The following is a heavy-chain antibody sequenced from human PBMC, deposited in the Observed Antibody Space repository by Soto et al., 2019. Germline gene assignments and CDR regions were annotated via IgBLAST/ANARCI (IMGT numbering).Heavy chain of an antibody. V-gene: IGHV1-69*01. CDR2: IIPIFGTA. J-gene: IGHJ6*02. CDR1: GGTINNFA. D-gene: IGHD3-10*01. Sequence: QVQLVQSGAEVKKPGSSVKVSCKASGGTINNFAISWVRQAPGQGLEWMGGIIPIFGTANYAQKFQDRITITADEYTSTAYMELSSLRSEDTAVYYGARGVLGRDGFTTYYYSAGMDVWGQGTTVTVSS. CDR3: ARGVLGRDGFTTYYYSAGMDV.